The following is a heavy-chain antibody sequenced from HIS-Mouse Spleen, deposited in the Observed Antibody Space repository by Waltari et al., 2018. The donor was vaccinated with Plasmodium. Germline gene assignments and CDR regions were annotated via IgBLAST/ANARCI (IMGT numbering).Heavy chain of an antibody. J-gene: IGHJ4*02. Sequence: QQWGAGLLKPSETLSLTCAVYGGSFSGYYWSWIRQPPGKGLEWIGEINHSGSTNYNPSLKSRVTISVDTSKNQFSLKLSSVTAADTAVYYCARGRRTGDGPDYWGQGTLVTVSS. CDR3: ARGRRTGDGPDY. CDR2: INHSGST. D-gene: IGHD7-27*01. CDR1: GGSFSGYY. V-gene: IGHV4-34*01.